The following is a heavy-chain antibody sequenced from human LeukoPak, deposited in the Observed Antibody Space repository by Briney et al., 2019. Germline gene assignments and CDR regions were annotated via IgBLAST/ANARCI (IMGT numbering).Heavy chain of an antibody. CDR2: ISSSSSTI. V-gene: IGHV3-48*01. D-gene: IGHD3-10*01. J-gene: IGHJ4*02. CDR3: ARGLYGSGKYYFDY. Sequence: PGGSLRLSCAASGFTFSHYSINWVRQAPGKGREWVSYISSSSSTIYYADSVKGRFTISRDNAKNSLYLQMNSLRAKDTAVYYCARGLYGSGKYYFDYWGQGTLVTVSS. CDR1: GFTFSHYS.